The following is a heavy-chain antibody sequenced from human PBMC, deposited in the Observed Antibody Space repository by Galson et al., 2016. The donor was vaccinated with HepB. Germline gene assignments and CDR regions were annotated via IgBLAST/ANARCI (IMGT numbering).Heavy chain of an antibody. D-gene: IGHD6-13*01. J-gene: IGHJ4*02. CDR2: TYYSGST. Sequence: SETLSLTCTVSGGSISSGSHYWAWIRQPPGRGLEWIATTYYSGSTYYKPSLKSRVTISVDTSKNQFSLRLSSVTAADTAVFYCARHKDWAAATGFDSWGLGILVTVSS. CDR3: ARHKDWAAATGFDS. V-gene: IGHV4-39*01. CDR1: GGSISSGSHY.